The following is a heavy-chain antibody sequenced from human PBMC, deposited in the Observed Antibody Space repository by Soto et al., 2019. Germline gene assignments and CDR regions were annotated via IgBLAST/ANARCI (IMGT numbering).Heavy chain of an antibody. Sequence: SVKVSCQTSGGTFDNYAVSWVRKAAGQVVECMGVIISMSQTVNYAQRFQGRLTIAEDESTSTAYMELTSLTSQDTAIYFCARGLRTGNYGMVVWGQGTTGTVSS. V-gene: IGHV1-69*13. D-gene: IGHD2-15*01. CDR1: GGTFDNYA. J-gene: IGHJ6*02. CDR2: IISMSQTV. CDR3: ARGLRTGNYGMVV.